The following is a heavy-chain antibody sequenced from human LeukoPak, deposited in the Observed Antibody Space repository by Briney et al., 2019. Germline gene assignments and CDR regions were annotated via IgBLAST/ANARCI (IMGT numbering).Heavy chain of an antibody. Sequence: GASVKVSCKASGYTFTGYYMHWVRQAPGQGLEWMGWINPNSGGTNYAQKFQGRVTMTRDTSISTAYMELSRLRSDDTAVYYCARAGGAVGIVVVIGFDYWGQGTLVTVSS. CDR1: GYTFTGYY. J-gene: IGHJ4*02. CDR3: ARAGGAVGIVVVIGFDY. V-gene: IGHV1-2*02. CDR2: INPNSGGT. D-gene: IGHD3-22*01.